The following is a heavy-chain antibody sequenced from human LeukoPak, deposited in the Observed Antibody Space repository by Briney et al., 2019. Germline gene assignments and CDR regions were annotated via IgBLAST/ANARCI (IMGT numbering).Heavy chain of an antibody. CDR1: GFTFEDYD. D-gene: IGHD4-17*01. CDR2: ITWKGGSI. CDR3: ARDYARPDY. V-gene: IGHV3-20*04. Sequence: GGSLRLSCTASGFTFEDYDKSWVRQAPGKGREWVSGITWKGGSIGYADSVKGIFTLSRDNAKNSLYLEMDSLKTEDTALYYCARDYARPDYWGHGTLVTVSS. J-gene: IGHJ4*01.